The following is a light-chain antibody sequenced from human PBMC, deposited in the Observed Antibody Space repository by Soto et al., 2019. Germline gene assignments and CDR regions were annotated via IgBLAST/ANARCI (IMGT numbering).Light chain of an antibody. Sequence: IVLTQSPGTLSWSPGERATLSCRASQSVSSSYLAWYQQKPGQAPRLLIYGASSRATGIPDRFSGSGSGTDFTLTISRLEPEDFAVYYCQQYGSSPRVTFGQGTRLEIK. CDR3: QQYGSSPRVT. V-gene: IGKV3-20*01. J-gene: IGKJ5*01. CDR1: QSVSSSY. CDR2: GAS.